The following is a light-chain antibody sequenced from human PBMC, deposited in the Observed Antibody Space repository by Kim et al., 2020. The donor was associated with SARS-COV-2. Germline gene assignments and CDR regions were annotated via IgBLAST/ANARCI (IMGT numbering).Light chain of an antibody. V-gene: IGLV1-40*01. CDR3: QSYDRSLSAYV. CDR2: SNN. J-gene: IGLJ1*01. Sequence: QRVAISCTGGSSNIGTGYDVHWYQQLPGTAPKCLIYSNNIRPSGVPDRFSASKSGTSASLAITGLLAEDEADYYCQSYDRSLSAYVFGTGTKVTVL. CDR1: SSNIGTGYD.